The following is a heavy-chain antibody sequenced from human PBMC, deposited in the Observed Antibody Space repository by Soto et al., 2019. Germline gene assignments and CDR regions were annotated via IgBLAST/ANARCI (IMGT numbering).Heavy chain of an antibody. CDR2: INAGNGNT. Sequence: ASVKVSCKASGYTFTSYAMHWVRQAPGQRLEWMGWINAGNGNTKYSQKFQGRVTITRDTSASTAYMELSSLRSEDTAVYYCARPRHGAAGTPGYYCGMDVWGQGSTVTVSS. D-gene: IGHD6-13*01. CDR1: GYTFTSYA. CDR3: ARPRHGAAGTPGYYCGMDV. J-gene: IGHJ6*02. V-gene: IGHV1-3*01.